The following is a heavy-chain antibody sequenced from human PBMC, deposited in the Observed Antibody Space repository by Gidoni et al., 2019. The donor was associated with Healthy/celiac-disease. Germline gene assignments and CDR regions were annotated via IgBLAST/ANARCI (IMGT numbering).Heavy chain of an antibody. CDR3: ARELIAAAGIWTEANYYYYGMDV. V-gene: IGHV3-11*06. Sequence: VQLVESGGGLVKPGGSLRLSCAASGFTFSDYYISWIRQAPGKGLEWVSYISSSSSYTNYADSVKGRFTISRDNAKNSLYLQMNSLRAEDTAVYYCARELIAAAGIWTEANYYYYGMDVWGQGTTVTVSS. D-gene: IGHD6-13*01. J-gene: IGHJ6*02. CDR1: GFTFSDYY. CDR2: ISSSSSYT.